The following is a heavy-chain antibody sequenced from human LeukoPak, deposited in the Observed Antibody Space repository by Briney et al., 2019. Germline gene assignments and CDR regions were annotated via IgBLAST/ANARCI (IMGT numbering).Heavy chain of an antibody. CDR1: GFIFSSYW. Sequence: HPGGSLRLSCAASGFIFSSYWMHWVRQAPGKGLVWVSHINSDGSWTSYADSVKGRFTISKDNAKNTVYLQMNSLRAEDTAVYYCVSFYETYWGRGTLVTVSS. CDR2: INSDGSWT. D-gene: IGHD2/OR15-2a*01. V-gene: IGHV3-74*01. CDR3: VSFYETY. J-gene: IGHJ4*02.